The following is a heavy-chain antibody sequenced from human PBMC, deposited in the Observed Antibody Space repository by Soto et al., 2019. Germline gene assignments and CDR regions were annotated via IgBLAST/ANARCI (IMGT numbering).Heavy chain of an antibody. CDR1: GFSFNNYG. J-gene: IGHJ5*02. CDR3: ARDELGVTLYSWFYP. Sequence: DVQLVESGGGLVQPGGSLRLSCAASGFSFNNYGMNWVRQVPGKGLEWLSYISSISRTIHYADSVKGRFTVSRDNAKKSVYLQMNSLRDEDTAVYYCARDELGVTLYSWFYPWGQGTLVTVSS. V-gene: IGHV3-48*02. D-gene: IGHD1-26*01. CDR2: ISSISRTI.